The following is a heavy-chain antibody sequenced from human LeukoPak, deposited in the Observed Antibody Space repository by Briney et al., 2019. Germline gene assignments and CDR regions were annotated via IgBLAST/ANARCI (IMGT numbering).Heavy chain of an antibody. J-gene: IGHJ3*02. D-gene: IGHD3-22*01. CDR3: ARGGLYYYDSSGYRDAFDI. V-gene: IGHV7-4-1*02. CDR2: INTNTGNP. Sequence: ASVKVSCKASGYTFTSYAMNWVRQAPGQGLEWMGWINTNTGNPTYAQGFTGRFVFSLDTSVSTAYLQISSLKAEDTAVYYCARGGLYYYDSSGYRDAFDIWGQGTMVTVSS. CDR1: GYTFTSYA.